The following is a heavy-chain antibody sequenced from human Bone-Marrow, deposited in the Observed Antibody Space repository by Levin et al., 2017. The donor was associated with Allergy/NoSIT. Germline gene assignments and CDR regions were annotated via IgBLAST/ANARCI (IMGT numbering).Heavy chain of an antibody. Sequence: SETLSLTCTVSGASVGSGTYNWNWIRQPPGKALEWIGNIFYRGITNYNPSLAGRVSISSNTSKNHFSLKLNSVTAADTALYFCARAPVYMNGWNGGFDFWGQGILVTVSS. V-gene: IGHV4-61*03. CDR1: GASVGSGTYN. CDR3: ARAPVYMNGWNGGFDF. D-gene: IGHD2-8*01. J-gene: IGHJ4*02. CDR2: IFYRGIT.